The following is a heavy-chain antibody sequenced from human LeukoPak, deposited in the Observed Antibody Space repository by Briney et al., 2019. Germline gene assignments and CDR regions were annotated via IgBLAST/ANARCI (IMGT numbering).Heavy chain of an antibody. CDR1: GGTFSSYA. D-gene: IGHD1-26*01. CDR3: ARGTSGSYYSGY. V-gene: IGHV1-69*05. Sequence: GSSVKVSCKASGGTFSSYAISWVRQAPGQGPEWMGGIIPIFGTANYAQKFQGRVTITTDESTSTAYMELSSLRSEDTAVYYCARGTSGSYYSGYWGQGTLVTVSS. J-gene: IGHJ4*02. CDR2: IIPIFGTA.